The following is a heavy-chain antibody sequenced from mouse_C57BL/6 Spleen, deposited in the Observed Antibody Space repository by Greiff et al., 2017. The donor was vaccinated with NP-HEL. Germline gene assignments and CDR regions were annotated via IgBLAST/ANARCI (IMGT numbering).Heavy chain of an antibody. CDR1: GYTFTSYW. Sequence: VQLQQSGAELVKPGASVKLSCKASGYTFTSYWMQWVKQRPGQGLEWIGEIDPSDSYTNYNQKFKGKATLTVDTSSSTAYMQLSSLTSEDSAVYYCARDYGSSSAWFAYWGQGTLVTVSA. D-gene: IGHD1-1*01. V-gene: IGHV1-50*01. J-gene: IGHJ3*01. CDR3: ARDYGSSSAWFAY. CDR2: IDPSDSYT.